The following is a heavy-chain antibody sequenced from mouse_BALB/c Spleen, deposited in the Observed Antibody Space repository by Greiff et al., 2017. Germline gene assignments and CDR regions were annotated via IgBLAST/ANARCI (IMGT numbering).Heavy chain of an antibody. D-gene: IGHD1-1*01. V-gene: IGHV3-2*02. CDR2: ISYSGST. J-gene: IGHJ3*01. CDR3: ARLGTSAYYGLAY. Sequence: EVQLQESGPGLVKPSQSLSLTCTVTGYSITSDYAWNWIRQFPGNKLEWMGYISYSGSTSYNPSLKSRISITRDTSKNQFFLQLNSVTTEDTATYYCARLGTSAYYGLAYWGQGTLVTVSA. CDR1: GYSITSDYA.